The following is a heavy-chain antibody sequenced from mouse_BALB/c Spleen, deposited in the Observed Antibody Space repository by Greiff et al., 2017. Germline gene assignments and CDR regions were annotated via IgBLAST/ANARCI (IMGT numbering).Heavy chain of an antibody. Sequence: EVKVVESGGGLVQPGGSRKLSCAASGFTFSSFGMHWVRQAPEKGLEWVAYISSGSSTIYYADTVKGRFTISRDNPKNTLFLQMTSLRSEDTAMYYCARWGWSYAMDYWGQGTSVTVSS. CDR1: GFTFSSFG. CDR2: ISSGSSTI. CDR3: ARWGWSYAMDY. J-gene: IGHJ4*01. D-gene: IGHD2-3*01. V-gene: IGHV5-17*02.